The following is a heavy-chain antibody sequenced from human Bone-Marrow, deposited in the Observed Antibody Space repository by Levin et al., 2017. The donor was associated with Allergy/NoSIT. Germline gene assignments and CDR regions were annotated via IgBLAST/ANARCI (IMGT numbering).Heavy chain of an antibody. Sequence: GESLKISCAASGFTFSSYSMNWVRQAPGKGLEWVSSISSSSSYIYYADSVKGRFTISRDNAKNSLYLQMNSLRAEDTAVYYCARGRDGYNYPWGQGTLVTVSS. V-gene: IGHV3-21*01. CDR3: ARGRDGYNYP. CDR1: GFTFSSYS. CDR2: ISSSSSYI. D-gene: IGHD5-24*01. J-gene: IGHJ5*02.